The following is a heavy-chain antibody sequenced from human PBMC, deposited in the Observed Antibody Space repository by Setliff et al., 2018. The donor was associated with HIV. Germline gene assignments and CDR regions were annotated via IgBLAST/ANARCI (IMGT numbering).Heavy chain of an antibody. V-gene: IGHV1-2*01. D-gene: IGHD3-10*01. CDR2: INPNSGDT. CDR1: GYTFTDYF. Sequence: ASVKVSCKSSGYTFTDYFLYWVRQAPGQGLEWMGRINPNSGDTQYSQKFQGRVTITRDTSANTVYMELSSLKSEDTGVYYCVSELPGSTWGQGTLVTVSS. CDR3: VSELPGST. J-gene: IGHJ4*02.